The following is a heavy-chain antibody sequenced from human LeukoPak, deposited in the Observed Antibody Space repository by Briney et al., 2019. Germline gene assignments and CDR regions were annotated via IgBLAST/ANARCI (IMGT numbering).Heavy chain of an antibody. CDR2: ISPSSTYI. D-gene: IGHD5-18*01. CDR1: GFTFSRYT. CDR3: ARDSFLGGGYSGEGLDI. Sequence: GGSLRLSCTASGFTFSRYTMNWVRQAPGKGLEWVSSISPSSTYIYYPDSVKGRFTISRDNAKNSLYLQMSSLRADDTALYYCARDSFLGGGYSGEGLDIWGQGTMVTVSS. J-gene: IGHJ3*02. V-gene: IGHV3-21*01.